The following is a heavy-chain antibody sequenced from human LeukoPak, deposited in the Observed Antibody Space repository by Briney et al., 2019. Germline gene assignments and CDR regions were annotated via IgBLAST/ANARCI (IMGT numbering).Heavy chain of an antibody. CDR1: GGSISSGSYY. Sequence: PSETLSLTCTVSGGSISSGSYYWSWIRQPAGKGLEWIGRIYTSGSTNYNPSLKSRVSLSVDTSKNQFSLKLSSVTAADTAVYYCARIYCDGGGCYWFDPWGQGTLVTVSS. D-gene: IGHD2-15*01. CDR2: IYTSGST. J-gene: IGHJ5*02. CDR3: ARIYCDGGGCYWFDP. V-gene: IGHV4-61*02.